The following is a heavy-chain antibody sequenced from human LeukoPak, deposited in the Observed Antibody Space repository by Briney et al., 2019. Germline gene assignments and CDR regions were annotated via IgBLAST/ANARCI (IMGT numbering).Heavy chain of an antibody. CDR3: ARLIAPGTHQAGTGGMDV. J-gene: IGHJ6*02. V-gene: IGHV4-34*01. Sequence: PSETLSLTCAVYGGSFSGYYWSWIRQPPGKGLEWIGEINHSGSTNYNPSLKSRVTISVDTSKNQFSLKLSSVTAADTAVYYCARLIAPGTHQAGTGGMDVWGQGTTVTVSS. D-gene: IGHD6-13*01. CDR1: GGSFSGYY. CDR2: INHSGST.